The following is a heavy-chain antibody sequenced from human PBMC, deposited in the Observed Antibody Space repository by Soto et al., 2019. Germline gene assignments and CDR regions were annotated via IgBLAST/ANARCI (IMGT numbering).Heavy chain of an antibody. CDR2: ISGGAGST. CDR3: AKGSATQSSYFDY. D-gene: IGHD1-26*01. Sequence: EVQLLESGGGLVQPGGSLRLSCAASGFIFSSYAMSWVRQAPGKGLEWVSGISGGAGSTYYADSVKGRFTISRDNSKSTLYLQMNSLRTEDTAIYYCAKGSATQSSYFDYWGQGTLVTVSS. CDR1: GFIFSSYA. J-gene: IGHJ4*02. V-gene: IGHV3-23*01.